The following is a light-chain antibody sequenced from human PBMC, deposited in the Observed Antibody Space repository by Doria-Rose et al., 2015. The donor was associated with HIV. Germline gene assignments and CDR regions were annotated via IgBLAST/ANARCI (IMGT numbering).Light chain of an antibody. CDR1: QSISSY. CDR3: QQSYSTPPYT. Sequence: LSASVGDRVTITCRASQSISSYLNWYQQKPGKAPKLLIYAASSLQSGVPSRFSGSGSGTDFTLTISSLQPEDFATYYCQQSYSTPPYTFGQGTKLEIK. V-gene: IGKV1-39*01. CDR2: AAS. J-gene: IGKJ2*01.